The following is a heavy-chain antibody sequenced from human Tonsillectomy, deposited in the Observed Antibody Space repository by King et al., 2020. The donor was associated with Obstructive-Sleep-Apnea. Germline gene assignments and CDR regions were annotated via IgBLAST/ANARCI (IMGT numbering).Heavy chain of an antibody. J-gene: IGHJ4*02. D-gene: IGHD1-26*01. V-gene: IGHV3-30-3*01. CDR3: AGGEVGATTPEYYFDY. CDR2: ISYDGSNK. Sequence: VQLVESGGGVVQPGRSLRLSCAASGFTFSSYAMHWVRQAPGKGLEWVAVISYDGSNKYYADSVKGRFTISRDNSKNTLYLQMNSLRAEDTAVYYCAGGEVGATTPEYYFDYWGQGTLVTVSS. CDR1: GFTFSSYA.